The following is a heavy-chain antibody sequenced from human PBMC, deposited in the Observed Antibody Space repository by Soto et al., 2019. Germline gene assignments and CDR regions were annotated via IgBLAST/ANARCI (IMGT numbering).Heavy chain of an antibody. Sequence: PSETLSLTCTVSGGSISSYYWSWIRQPPGKGLEWIGYIYYSGSTNYNPSLKSRVTISVDTSKNQFSLKLSSVTAADTAVYYCERACSSTSCYTGGYYFDYWGQGTLVTVS. CDR3: ERACSSTSCYTGGYYFDY. J-gene: IGHJ4*02. D-gene: IGHD2-2*02. CDR2: IYYSGST. V-gene: IGHV4-59*01. CDR1: GGSISSYY.